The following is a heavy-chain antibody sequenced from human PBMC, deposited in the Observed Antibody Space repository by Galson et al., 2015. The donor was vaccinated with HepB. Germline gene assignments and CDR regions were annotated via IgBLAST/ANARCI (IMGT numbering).Heavy chain of an antibody. D-gene: IGHD3-22*01. V-gene: IGHV7-4-1*02. J-gene: IGHJ3*02. CDR3: ASPCGDYYDSSGYLGCQLGAFDI. CDR2: INTNTGNP. Sequence: SVKVSCKASGYTFTSYAMNWVRQAPGQGLEWMGWINTNTGNPTYAQGFTGRFVFSLDTSVSTAYLQISSLKAEDTAVYYCASPCGDYYDSSGYLGCQLGAFDIWGQGTMVTVSS. CDR1: GYTFTSYA.